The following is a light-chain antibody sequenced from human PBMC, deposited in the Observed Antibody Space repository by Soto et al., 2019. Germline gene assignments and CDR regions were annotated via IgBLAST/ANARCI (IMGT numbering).Light chain of an antibody. CDR3: QQYGSSPRT. J-gene: IGKJ1*01. Sequence: ESVLTQSPGTLSLSPGEGATLSCRASQSVTSSYLAWYQQKPGQAPRLLIYGASSRAIDIPHRFSGSGSGTDFTLTITRLEPEDFAVYYCQQYGSSPRTFGQGTKVEIK. CDR1: QSVTSSY. CDR2: GAS. V-gene: IGKV3-20*01.